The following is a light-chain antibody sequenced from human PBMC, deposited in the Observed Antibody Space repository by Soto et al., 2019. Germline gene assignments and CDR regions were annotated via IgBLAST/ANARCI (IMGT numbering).Light chain of an antibody. Sequence: QSALTQPASVSGSPGQWITISCTGTSSDVGGSNYVSWYQQHPGKAPKLMIHDVHNRPSGISNRFSGSKSGNTASLTISGLEAEDEADYYCSSYSSGSTLVFGGGTKLTVL. CDR1: SSDVGGSNY. V-gene: IGLV2-14*01. CDR3: SSYSSGSTLV. J-gene: IGLJ2*01. CDR2: DVH.